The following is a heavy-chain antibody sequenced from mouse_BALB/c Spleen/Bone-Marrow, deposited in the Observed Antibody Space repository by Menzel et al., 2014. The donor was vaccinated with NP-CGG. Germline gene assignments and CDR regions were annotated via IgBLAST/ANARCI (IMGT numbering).Heavy chain of an antibody. CDR2: ISYDGSN. J-gene: IGHJ1*01. V-gene: IGHV3-6*02. CDR1: GHSITSGYY. CDR3: TTIYYDYDGYFDV. D-gene: IGHD2-4*01. Sequence: VQLKESGPGLVKPSQSLSLTCSVTGHSITSGYYWNWIRQFPGNKLEWMGYISYDGSNNYNPSLKNRISITRDTSKNQFFLKLNSVTTEDTATYYCTTIYYDYDGYFDVWGAGTTVTVSS.